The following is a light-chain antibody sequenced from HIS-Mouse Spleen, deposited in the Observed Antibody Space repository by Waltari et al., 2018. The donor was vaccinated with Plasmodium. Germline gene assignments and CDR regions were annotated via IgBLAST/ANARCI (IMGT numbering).Light chain of an antibody. CDR1: QSVSSSY. Sequence: EIVLTQSPGTLSLYPGERATLSCRASQSVSSSYFAWYQQKPGQAPRLLIYGASSRATGIPDRFSGSGSGTDFTLTISRLEPEDFAVYYCQQYGSSRALTFGGGTKVEIK. V-gene: IGKV3-20*01. CDR3: QQYGSSRALT. J-gene: IGKJ4*01. CDR2: GAS.